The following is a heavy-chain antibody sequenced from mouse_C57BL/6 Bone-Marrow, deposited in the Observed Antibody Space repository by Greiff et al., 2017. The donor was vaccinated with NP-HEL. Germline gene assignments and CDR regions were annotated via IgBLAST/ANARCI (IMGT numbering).Heavy chain of an antibody. J-gene: IGHJ1*03. CDR2: IDPENGDT. V-gene: IGHV14-4*01. CDR1: GFNIKDDY. CDR3: TMDYDYWYFDV. Sequence: VQLKESGAELVRPGASVKLSCTASGFNIKDDYMHWVKQRPEQGLEWIGWIDPENGDTEYASKFQGKATITADTSSNTAYLQLSSLTSEDTAVYYCTMDYDYWYFDVWGTGTTVTVSS. D-gene: IGHD2-4*01.